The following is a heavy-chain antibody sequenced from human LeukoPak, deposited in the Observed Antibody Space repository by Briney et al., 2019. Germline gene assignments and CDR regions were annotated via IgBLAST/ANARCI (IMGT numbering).Heavy chain of an antibody. J-gene: IGHJ4*02. D-gene: IGHD4/OR15-4a*01. CDR1: GGSISSYY. CDR2: IYYSGST. V-gene: IGHV4-59*01. Sequence: SETLSLTCTVSGGSISSYYWSWIRQPPGKGLEWIGYIYYSGSTDYSPSLKSRVTISVDTSKNQFSLNLSSVTAADTAVYYCARVLSPANYRPFVFWGQGTLVTVSS. CDR3: ARVLSPANYRPFVF.